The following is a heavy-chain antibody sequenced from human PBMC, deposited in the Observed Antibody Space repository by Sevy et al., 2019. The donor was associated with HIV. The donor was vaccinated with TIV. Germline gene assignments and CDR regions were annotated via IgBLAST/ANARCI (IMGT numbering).Heavy chain of an antibody. CDR2: IYYGGFT. V-gene: IGHV4-59*01. CDR1: GDSISNYY. J-gene: IGHJ4*02. CDR3: ARGIVAYYFDY. D-gene: IGHD5-12*01. Sequence: SETLSLTCTVSGDSISNYYWSWIRQPPGKGLEWIGYIYYGGFTNYNPSLKSRVTISVDTSKNQFSLKLSSVTAADTAVYYCARGIVAYYFDYWGQGTLVTVSS.